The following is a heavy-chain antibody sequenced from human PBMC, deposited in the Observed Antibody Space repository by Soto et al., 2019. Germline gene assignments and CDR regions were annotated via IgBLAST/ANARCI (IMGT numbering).Heavy chain of an antibody. CDR2: IYSDNNT. CDR3: ARHYSAMGV. Sequence: VQLVETGGDLIQPGGSLRLSCAAPGFTVSSDSMTWVRQAPGKGLEWISIIYSDNNTDYADSVKGRFSISRDTSKNILYLQMNSLRAEDTAEYYCARHYSAMGVWGQGTTVTVSS. J-gene: IGHJ6*02. V-gene: IGHV3-53*02. CDR1: GFTVSSDS.